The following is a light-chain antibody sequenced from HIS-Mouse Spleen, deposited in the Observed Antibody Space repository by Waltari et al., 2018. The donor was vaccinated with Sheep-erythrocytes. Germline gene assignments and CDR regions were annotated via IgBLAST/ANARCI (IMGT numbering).Light chain of an antibody. CDR1: SSDVGGYNY. V-gene: IGLV2-8*01. CDR2: EVI. CDR3: SSYAGSNNWV. J-gene: IGLJ3*02. Sequence: QSALTQPPSASGSPGQSVTISCTGTSSDVGGYNYVSWYQQHPGKAPKRMISEVINRPSGVPDRFPGSKSGNTASLTVSGLQAEDEADYYCSSYAGSNNWVFGGGTKLTVL.